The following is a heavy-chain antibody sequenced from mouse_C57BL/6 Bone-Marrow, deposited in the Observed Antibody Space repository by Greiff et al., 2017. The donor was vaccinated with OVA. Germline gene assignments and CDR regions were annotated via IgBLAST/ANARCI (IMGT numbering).Heavy chain of an antibody. CDR3: SGWGCYDGYPAWFAY. Sequence: VQLQQSGPELVKPGASVKLSCKASGYTFTSYDINWVKQRPGQGLEWIGWIYPSDGSTKYNEKFKGKATLTVDTSSSTAYMALHSLTSESSAVYVCSGWGCYDGYPAWFAYWGQGTLVTVSA. D-gene: IGHD2-3*01. CDR1: GYTFTSYD. V-gene: IGHV1-85*01. J-gene: IGHJ3*01. CDR2: IYPSDGST.